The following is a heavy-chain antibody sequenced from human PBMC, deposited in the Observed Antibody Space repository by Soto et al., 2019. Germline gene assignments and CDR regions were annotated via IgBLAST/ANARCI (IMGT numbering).Heavy chain of an antibody. J-gene: IGHJ3*02. CDR1: GYTFTSYG. CDR2: ISAYNGNT. V-gene: IGHV1-18*01. Sequence: VSVKVSCKASGYTFTSYGISWVRQAPGQGLEWMGWISAYNGNTNYAQKLQGRVTMTTDTSTSTAYMELRSLRSDDTAVYYCARGRYDFWSGYYSAFDIWGQGTMVTVSS. D-gene: IGHD3-3*01. CDR3: ARGRYDFWSGYYSAFDI.